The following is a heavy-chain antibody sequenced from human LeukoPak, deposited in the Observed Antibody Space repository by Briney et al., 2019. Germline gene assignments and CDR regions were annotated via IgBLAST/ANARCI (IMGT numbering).Heavy chain of an antibody. CDR2: ISGSGGST. V-gene: IGHV3-23*01. J-gene: IGHJ4*02. Sequence: TGGSLRLSCAASGFTFSSYAMSWVRQAPGKGLEWVSAISGSGGSTYYADSVKGRFTISRDNSKNTLYLQMNSLRAEDTAVYYCVKKDYDILTGYTGAVDYWGQGTLVTVSS. CDR3: VKKDYDILTGYTGAVDY. D-gene: IGHD3-9*01. CDR1: GFTFSSYA.